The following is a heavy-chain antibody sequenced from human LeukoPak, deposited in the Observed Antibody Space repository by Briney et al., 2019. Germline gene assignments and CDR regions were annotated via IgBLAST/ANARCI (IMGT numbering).Heavy chain of an antibody. J-gene: IGHJ3*02. CDR1: GFTFSNAW. D-gene: IGHD3-3*01. CDR3: TTDFNYDFWSGYYSDDAFDI. V-gene: IGHV3-15*01. CDR2: IKSKTDGGTT. Sequence: GGSLRLSCAASGFTFSNAWMSWVRQAPGKGLEWVGRIKSKTDGGTTDYAAPVKGRFTISRDDSKNTLYLQMNSLKTEDTAVYYCTTDFNYDFWSGYYSDDAFDIWGQGTMVTVSS.